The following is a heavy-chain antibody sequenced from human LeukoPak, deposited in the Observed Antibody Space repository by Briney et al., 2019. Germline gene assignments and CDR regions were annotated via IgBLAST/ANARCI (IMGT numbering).Heavy chain of an antibody. CDR3: AREGPPVDIVATMAPYFDY. V-gene: IGHV1-18*01. Sequence: ASVKVSCKASGYTFTSYGISWVRQAPGQGLEWMGWISAYNGNTNYAQKLQGRVTMTTDTSTSTAYMELRSLRSDDTAVYYCAREGPPVDIVATMAPYFDYWGQGTLVTVSS. CDR2: ISAYNGNT. J-gene: IGHJ4*02. CDR1: GYTFTSYG. D-gene: IGHD5-12*01.